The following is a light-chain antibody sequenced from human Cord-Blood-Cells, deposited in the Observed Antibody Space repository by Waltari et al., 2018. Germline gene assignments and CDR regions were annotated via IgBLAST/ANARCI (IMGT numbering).Light chain of an antibody. CDR1: SSDVGSYNL. J-gene: IGLJ2*01. Sequence: QSALTQSASVSGSPGQSITIPCTGTSSDVGSYNLVSWYQQHPGKAPKLMIYEVSKRPSGVSNRFSGSKSGNTASLTISGLQAEDEADYYCCSYAGSSTVVFGGGTKLTVL. CDR3: CSYAGSSTVV. V-gene: IGLV2-23*02. CDR2: EVS.